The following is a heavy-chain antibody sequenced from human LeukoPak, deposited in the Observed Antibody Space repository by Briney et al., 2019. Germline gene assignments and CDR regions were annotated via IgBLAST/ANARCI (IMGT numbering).Heavy chain of an antibody. CDR3: ARDSGSGSYYPY. V-gene: IGHV4-4*02. D-gene: IGHD1-26*01. CDR1: GGSISSSHW. Sequence: SETLSLTCVVSGGSISSSHWWTWVRQPPGKGLEWIGEINHSGSTNYNPSLKSRVTISVDRSKNQFSLKLSSVTAADTAVYYCARDSGSGSYYPYWGQGTLVTVSS. CDR2: INHSGST. J-gene: IGHJ4*02.